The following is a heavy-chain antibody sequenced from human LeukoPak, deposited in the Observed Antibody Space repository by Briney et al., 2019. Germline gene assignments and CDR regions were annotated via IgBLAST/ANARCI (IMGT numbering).Heavy chain of an antibody. CDR3: ARGIRAARPPTHVDY. CDR2: ISTYNGNT. V-gene: IGHV1-18*01. D-gene: IGHD6-6*01. Sequence: ASVKVSCKASGYSFTSNGISWVRQAPGQGLEWMGWISTYNGNTNYAQKLQGRVTMTTDTSTSTAYMELRSLRSDDTAVYYCARGIRAARPPTHVDYWGQGTLVTVSS. J-gene: IGHJ4*02. CDR1: GYSFTSNG.